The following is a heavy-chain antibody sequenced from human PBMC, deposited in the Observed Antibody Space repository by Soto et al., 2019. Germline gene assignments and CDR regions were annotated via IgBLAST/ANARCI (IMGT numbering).Heavy chain of an antibody. J-gene: IGHJ4*02. V-gene: IGHV4-30-4*01. CDR3: ARETGETNYYDSSGYLGCFDY. Sequence: PSETLSLTCTVSGGSISSGDYYWSWIRQPPGKGLEWIGYIYYSGSTYYNPSLKSRVTISVDTSKNQFSLKLSSVTAADTAVYYCARETGETNYYDSSGYLGCFDYWGQGTLVTVSS. CDR2: IYYSGST. CDR1: GGSISSGDYY. D-gene: IGHD3-22*01.